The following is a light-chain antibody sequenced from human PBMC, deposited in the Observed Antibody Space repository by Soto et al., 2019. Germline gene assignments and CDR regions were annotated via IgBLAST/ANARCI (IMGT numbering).Light chain of an antibody. CDR2: DAS. CDR3: QQRVNWPPT. Sequence: PGERATLPCRAGQSISDYLAWYQQRPGQAPRHLIFDASNWATGVPDRFSGGGSGTDFTLIISSLEPEDFAVYYCQQRVNWPPTFGGGTKVEI. CDR1: QSISDY. J-gene: IGKJ4*01. V-gene: IGKV3-11*01.